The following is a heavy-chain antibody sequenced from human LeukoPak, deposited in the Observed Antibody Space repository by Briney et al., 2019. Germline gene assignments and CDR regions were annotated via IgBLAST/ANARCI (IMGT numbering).Heavy chain of an antibody. CDR2: INQDGSKE. J-gene: IGHJ4*02. V-gene: IGHV3-7*01. Sequence: GGSLRLSCADSGFTFSSFAMTWVRQAPGKGLEWVAQINQDGSKEYYIDSVKARFSISRDNARNSLSLQMNSLRAEDTAVYYCVRDGGVSGYDLLDYWGQGTLVTVSS. D-gene: IGHD5-12*01. CDR3: VRDGGVSGYDLLDY. CDR1: GFTFSSFA.